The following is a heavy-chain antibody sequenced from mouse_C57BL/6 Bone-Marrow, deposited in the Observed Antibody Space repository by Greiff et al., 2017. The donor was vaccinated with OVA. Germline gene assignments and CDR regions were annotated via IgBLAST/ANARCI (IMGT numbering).Heavy chain of an antibody. Sequence: VQLQQSGAELAKPGASVQLSCKASGYTFTSYWMHWVKQRPGQGLEWIGYINPSSGYTKYNQKFKDKATLTADKSSSTAYMKLSSLTDEDSAGYYCARGLYYDGSSPPDYWGQGTTLTVSS. D-gene: IGHD1-1*01. CDR2: INPSSGYT. CDR3: ARGLYYDGSSPPDY. V-gene: IGHV1-7*01. J-gene: IGHJ2*01. CDR1: GYTFTSYW.